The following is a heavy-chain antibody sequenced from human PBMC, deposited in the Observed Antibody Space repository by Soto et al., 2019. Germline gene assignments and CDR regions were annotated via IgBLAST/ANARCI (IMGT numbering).Heavy chain of an antibody. CDR1: GGSISSGY. CDR3: TGAYYDIECYILYP. V-gene: IGHV4-59*01. J-gene: IGHJ5*02. D-gene: IGHD3-9*01. CDR2: IFLGGSI. Sequence: QVQPQESGPGLVKPSETLSLTCSVSGGSISSGYWTWIRHPPGKRLEWIGYIFLGGSINYNPSLTNRVIIAVDTATSQFSLSLSSVTAADTAVYYCTGAYYDIECYILYPSGQGTSVTVSS.